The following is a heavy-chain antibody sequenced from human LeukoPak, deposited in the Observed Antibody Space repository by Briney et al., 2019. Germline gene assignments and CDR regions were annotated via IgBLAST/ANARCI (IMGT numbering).Heavy chain of an antibody. D-gene: IGHD2-2*01. CDR1: GGSISGGTYY. V-gene: IGHV4-61*02. Sequence: SQTLSLTCTVSGGSISGGTYYWSWIRQPAGKGLEWIGRVYPSGSTNYNPSLKNRVTISIDTSKNQFSLKLSSVTAADTAVYYCARDNIDSSTISYYFDYWGQGTLVTVSS. CDR3: ARDNIDSSTISYYFDY. CDR2: VYPSGST. J-gene: IGHJ4*02.